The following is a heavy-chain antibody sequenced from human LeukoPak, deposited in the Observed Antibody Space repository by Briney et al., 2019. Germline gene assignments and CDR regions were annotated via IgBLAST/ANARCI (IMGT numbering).Heavy chain of an antibody. CDR3: ARDGKRFGVGNYYYYYMDV. D-gene: IGHD3-10*01. CDR2: IIPIFGTA. J-gene: IGHJ6*03. V-gene: IGHV1-69*01. Sequence: SVKVSCKASGGTFSSYAISWVRQAPGQGLEWMGGIIPIFGTANYAQKFQGRVTITADESTSTAYMELSSLRSEDTAVYYCARDGKRFGVGNYYYYYMDVWGKGTTVTISS. CDR1: GGTFSSYA.